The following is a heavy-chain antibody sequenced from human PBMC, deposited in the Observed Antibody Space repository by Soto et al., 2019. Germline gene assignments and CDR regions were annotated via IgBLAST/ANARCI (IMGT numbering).Heavy chain of an antibody. V-gene: IGHV1-69*08. Sequence: QVQLVQSGAEVKKPGSSVKVSCKASGGTFSPYTINWVRQAPGQGLEWMGRIIPFHGVTNYAQKFQARVTITADKSTSTAYMVLSGLRFEDTAMYYCTRDWEITVSTWSFGGFWGRGTLVTVSS. CDR3: TRDWEITVSTWSFGGF. CDR1: GGTFSPYT. J-gene: IGHJ4*02. CDR2: IIPFHGVT. D-gene: IGHD3-10*01.